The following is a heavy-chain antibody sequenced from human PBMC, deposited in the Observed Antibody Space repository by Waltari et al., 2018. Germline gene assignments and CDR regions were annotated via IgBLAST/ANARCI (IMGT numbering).Heavy chain of an antibody. CDR3: AGKPADHNWFDP. J-gene: IGHJ5*02. Sequence: QVQLVQSGAEVKKPGSSVKVSCKASGGPFSSYAISWVGQAPGQGREWMGGIIPNFGTANYGQKFQGKVTITKDEFTRTADMEAGRPGSEGTGVYCCAGKPADHNWFDPWGQGTPVTVSS. V-gene: IGHV1-69*05. CDR2: IIPNFGTA. CDR1: GGPFSSYA.